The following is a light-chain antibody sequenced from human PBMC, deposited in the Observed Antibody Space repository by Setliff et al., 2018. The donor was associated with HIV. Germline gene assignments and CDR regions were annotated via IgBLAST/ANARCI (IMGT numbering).Light chain of an antibody. CDR2: DVS. Sequence: SQPASVSGSPGQSITISCTGTSSDVGGYNYVSWYQQHPGKAPKLMIYDVSKRPSGVSNRFSGSKSGSTASLTISGLQAEDEADYYCSSYTSSSTLRVFGIGTKVTVL. J-gene: IGLJ1*01. CDR1: SSDVGGYNY. V-gene: IGLV2-14*03. CDR3: SSYTSSSTLRV.